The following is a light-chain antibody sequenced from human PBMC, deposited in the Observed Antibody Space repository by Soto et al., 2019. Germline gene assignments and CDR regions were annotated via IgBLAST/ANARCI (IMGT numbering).Light chain of an antibody. CDR1: QSISSY. Sequence: DIQMTQSPSSLSASVGDRVTITCRASQSISSYLNWYQQKPGKAPKLLIYAASSLQSVVPSRFSGSGSGTDFTLTSSSLQPEDFATYHCQQSYSSPRTFGQGTKLEIK. CDR2: AAS. V-gene: IGKV1-39*01. CDR3: QQSYSSPRT. J-gene: IGKJ2*01.